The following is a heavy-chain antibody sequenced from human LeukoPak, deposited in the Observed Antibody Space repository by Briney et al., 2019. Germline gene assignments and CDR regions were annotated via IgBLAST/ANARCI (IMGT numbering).Heavy chain of an antibody. CDR3: AKNRGYDSSGYYAVQFDY. Sequence: GGSLRLSCTASGFTFSDYAMSWVRQAPGKGLEWVSAISGSGGSTYYADSVKGRFTISRDNSKNTLYLQMNSLRAEDTAVYYCAKNRGYDSSGYYAVQFDYWGQGTLVTVSS. J-gene: IGHJ4*02. D-gene: IGHD3-22*01. V-gene: IGHV3-23*01. CDR1: GFTFSDYA. CDR2: ISGSGGST.